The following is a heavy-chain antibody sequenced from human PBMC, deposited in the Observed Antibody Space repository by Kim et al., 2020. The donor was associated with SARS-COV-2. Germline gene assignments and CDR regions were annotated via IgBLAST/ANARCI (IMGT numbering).Heavy chain of an antibody. CDR1: GYTFTSYY. D-gene: IGHD2-2*01. V-gene: IGHV1-46*01. CDR3: AREDCSSTSCYYYYYGMDV. J-gene: IGHJ6*02. Sequence: ASVKVSCKASGYTFTSYYMHWVRQAPGQGLEWMGIINPSGGSTSYAQKFQGRVTMTRDTSTSTVYMELSSLRSEDTAVYYCAREDCSSTSCYYYYYGMDVWGQGTTVTVSS. CDR2: INPSGGST.